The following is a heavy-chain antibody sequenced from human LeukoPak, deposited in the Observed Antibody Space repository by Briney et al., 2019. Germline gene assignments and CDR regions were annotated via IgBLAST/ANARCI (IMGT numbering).Heavy chain of an antibody. V-gene: IGHV1-18*01. D-gene: IGHD2-2*01. CDR2: ITAYNGNT. Sequence: ASVKVSCKASGYTFTSYGITWVRQPPGQGLEWMGWITAYNGNTNYAQKLQGRVTMTTDTSTSTAYMELRSLRSDHTAVYYCARDLDPYRYCSSTSCSPGDYWGQGTLVTVSS. CDR3: ARDLDPYRYCSSTSCSPGDY. J-gene: IGHJ4*02. CDR1: GYTFTSYG.